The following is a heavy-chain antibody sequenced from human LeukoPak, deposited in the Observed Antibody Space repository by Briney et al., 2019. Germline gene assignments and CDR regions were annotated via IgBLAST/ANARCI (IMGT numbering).Heavy chain of an antibody. Sequence: GGSLRLSCAASGFTFSSYSMTWVRQAPGKGLEWVSSISSSSSYIYYADSVKGRFTISRDNAKNSLYLQMNSLRAEDTAVYYCARVAAHEDYYFDYWGQGTLVTVSS. CDR2: ISSSSSYI. D-gene: IGHD6-6*01. CDR3: ARVAAHEDYYFDY. J-gene: IGHJ4*02. V-gene: IGHV3-21*01. CDR1: GFTFSSYS.